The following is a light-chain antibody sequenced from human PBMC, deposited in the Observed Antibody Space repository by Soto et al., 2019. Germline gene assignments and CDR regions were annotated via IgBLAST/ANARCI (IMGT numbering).Light chain of an antibody. V-gene: IGKV3-20*01. J-gene: IGKJ3*01. CDR1: QSITNSY. CDR3: QQYGSSRFT. Sequence: EIVLTQSPGTLSLSPGERATLSCRASQSITNSYLAWYQQKPGQAPRLLVYGASSRATGIPDRFSGSGSGTEFTLTISRLEPVDFAVYYCQQYGSSRFTFGPGTKVDIK. CDR2: GAS.